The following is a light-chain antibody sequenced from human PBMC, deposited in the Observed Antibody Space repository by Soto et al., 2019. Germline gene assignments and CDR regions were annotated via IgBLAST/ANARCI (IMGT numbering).Light chain of an antibody. CDR1: SPKIGAGYE. CDR2: ENN. V-gene: IGLV1-40*01. Sequence: QSVLTQPPSVSAAPGQRVTISCTGGSPKIGAGYEAHWYQQVPGTAPKLLIYENNSRPSGVPDRFSGSKSGTSASLAITGLQAEDEAEYYCQSYDSSLSGYVFGTGTKLTVL. CDR3: QSYDSSLSGYV. J-gene: IGLJ1*01.